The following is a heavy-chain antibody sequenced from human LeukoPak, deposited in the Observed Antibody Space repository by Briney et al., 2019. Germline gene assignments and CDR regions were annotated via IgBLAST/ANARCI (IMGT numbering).Heavy chain of an antibody. Sequence: PSETLSPTLAVCGGSTISSASGWIRQPAGKGLEWIGRIYASGSTNYNPSLKSRVTMSVDTSKSQFSLKLSSVIAADTAVYYCARTPRGFDPWGQGILVTVSS. CDR2: IYASGST. J-gene: IGHJ5*02. V-gene: IGHV4-4*07. CDR3: ARTPRGFDP. CDR1: GGSTISSA.